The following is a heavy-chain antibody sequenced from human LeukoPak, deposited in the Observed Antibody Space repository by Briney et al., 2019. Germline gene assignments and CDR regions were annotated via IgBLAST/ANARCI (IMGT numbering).Heavy chain of an antibody. J-gene: IGHJ5*01. CDR2: IYYDGST. V-gene: IGHV4-39*07. CDR3: TRDSQLEWFYS. Sequence: SETLSLTCTVSGGSISRSSDYWGWIRQSPGEGLEWIGTIYYDGSTYYNPSLKSRVTISLDTSKNQFSLNLSSVTAADTAVYYCTRDSQLEWFYSWGQGTLVTVSS. D-gene: IGHD3-10*01. CDR1: GGSISRSSDY.